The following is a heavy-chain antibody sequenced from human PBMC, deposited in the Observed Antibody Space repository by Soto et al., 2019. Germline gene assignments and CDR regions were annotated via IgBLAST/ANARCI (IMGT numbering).Heavy chain of an antibody. Sequence: QVQLQESGPGLVKPSQTLSLTCTVSGGSISSGGYYWSWIRQHPGKGLEWIGYIYYSGSPYYNPSLKSRFTISVDTSKNQFSLKLSAVTAADTAVYYCAREGRGAVAGNFDYWGQGTLVTVSS. J-gene: IGHJ4*02. CDR2: IYYSGSP. V-gene: IGHV4-31*03. CDR1: GGSISSGGYY. CDR3: AREGRGAVAGNFDY. D-gene: IGHD2-15*01.